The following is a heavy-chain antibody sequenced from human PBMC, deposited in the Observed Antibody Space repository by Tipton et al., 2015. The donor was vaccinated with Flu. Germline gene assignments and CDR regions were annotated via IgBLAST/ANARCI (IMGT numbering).Heavy chain of an antibody. CDR2: IFRTGTT. J-gene: IGHJ5*02. CDR1: GGSVSSSGDY. V-gene: IGHV4-39*07. CDR3: ARRDYSNYVSDPKSWFDP. D-gene: IGHD4-11*01. Sequence: TLSLTCNVSGGSVSSSGDYWGWIRQPPGKGLEWIGNIFRTGTTYRNPSLKSRVTISIDRSKNQFSLNLFSVTAADTAVYYCARRDYSNYVSDPKSWFDPWGQGILVTVSS.